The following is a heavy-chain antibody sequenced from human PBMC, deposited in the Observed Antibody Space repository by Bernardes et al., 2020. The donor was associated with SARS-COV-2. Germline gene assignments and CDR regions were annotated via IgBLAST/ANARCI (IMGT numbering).Heavy chain of an antibody. D-gene: IGHD2-21*02. V-gene: IGHV1-24*01. J-gene: IGHJ4*02. CDR3: TTDPREHCGGDCYSDHFDY. Sequence: ASVKVSCKVSGHTLSELSIHWVRQSPGRGLEWMGGFDPDDAEAIYAHKFQGRVTMTEDTSTDTAYMELRSLRSDDTAMYYCTTDPREHCGGDCYSDHFDYWGKGTLVTVSS. CDR1: GHTLSELS. CDR2: FDPDDAEA.